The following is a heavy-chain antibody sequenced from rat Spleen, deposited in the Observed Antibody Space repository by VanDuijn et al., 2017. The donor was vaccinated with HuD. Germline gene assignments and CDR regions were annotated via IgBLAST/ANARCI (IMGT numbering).Heavy chain of an antibody. CDR1: GFTFSDYN. J-gene: IGHJ2*01. D-gene: IGHD1-6*01. Sequence: EVQLVESGGGLVQPGRSLRLSCAASGFTFSDYNMAWVRQAPRKGLEWVAIITYDGSSTYYRDSVKGRFTISRDNAESTLYLQMNSLRSEDTATYYCTRGDWAYTTDMGIDWFAYWGQGVMVTVSS. CDR3: TRGDWAYTTDMGIDWFAY. CDR2: ITYDGSST. V-gene: IGHV5-7*01.